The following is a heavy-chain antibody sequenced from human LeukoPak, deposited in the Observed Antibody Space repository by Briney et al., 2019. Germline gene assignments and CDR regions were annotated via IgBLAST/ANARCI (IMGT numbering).Heavy chain of an antibody. CDR2: INQDGSER. CDR1: AFTFSSHW. D-gene: IGHD6-13*01. Sequence: PGGSLRLSCAASAFTFSSHWMTWVRQAPGKGLEWVANINQDGSERYYVDSVKGRFTISRDNAKNSLYLQMNSLRAEDTAVYYCARDSGYSSSFAFDIWGQGTMVTVSS. J-gene: IGHJ3*02. V-gene: IGHV3-7*01. CDR3: ARDSGYSSSFAFDI.